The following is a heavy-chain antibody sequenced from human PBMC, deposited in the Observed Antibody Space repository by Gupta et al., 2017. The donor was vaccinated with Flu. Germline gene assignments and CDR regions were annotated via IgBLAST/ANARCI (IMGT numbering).Heavy chain of an antibody. Sequence: GYSFTRHRIHGGGQDPGQGLEWMAIINPNDGTTSAAQKFRDRITMTRDTSTSTVSMGLSRLRSEDTAVDYCARDQSDDNGAWGVDPWGQGTLVIGSS. J-gene: IGHJ5*02. CDR3: ARDQSDDNGAWGVDP. V-gene: IGHV1-46*01. CDR1: GYSFTRHR. D-gene: IGHD2-8*01. CDR2: INPNDGTT.